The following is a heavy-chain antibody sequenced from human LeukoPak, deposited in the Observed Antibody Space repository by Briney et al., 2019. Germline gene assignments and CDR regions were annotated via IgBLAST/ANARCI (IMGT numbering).Heavy chain of an antibody. CDR3: AREQTGTALFDY. Sequence: SETLSLTCAVSGGSLSSSNWWSWVRPPPGKGLEWIGEIYHSGITNYNPSLKSRVTISVDKSKNQFSLKLSSVTAADTAVYYCAREQTGTALFDYWGQGTLVTVSS. CDR2: IYHSGIT. D-gene: IGHD1-1*01. CDR1: GGSLSSSNW. J-gene: IGHJ4*02. V-gene: IGHV4-4*02.